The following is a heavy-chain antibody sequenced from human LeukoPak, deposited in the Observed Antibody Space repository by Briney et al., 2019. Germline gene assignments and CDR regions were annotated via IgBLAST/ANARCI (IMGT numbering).Heavy chain of an antibody. D-gene: IGHD3-10*01. Sequence: GGSLRLSCAPSAFIPAVYATSWVRPPPGGGLGWVSGIIWNGGSTDYADSVKGRFTTSTGKATNSPYLRMNRLRAERTELYHRARVSGGMVRGDIDVWGKGTTVTISS. J-gene: IGHJ6*03. CDR3: ARVSGGMVRGDIDV. CDR1: AFIPAVYA. CDR2: IIWNGGST. V-gene: IGHV3-20*01.